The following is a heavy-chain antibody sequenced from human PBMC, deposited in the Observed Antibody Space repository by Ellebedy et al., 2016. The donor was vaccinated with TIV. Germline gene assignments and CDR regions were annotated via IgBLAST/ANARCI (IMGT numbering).Heavy chain of an antibody. CDR1: GYIFTAYY. D-gene: IGHD6-13*01. CDR2: INSDSGGT. Sequence: ASVKVSCKTSGYIFTAYYIHWVRQAPGQGLEWMGWINSDSGGTNLAQKFQGRVTMTRDTSINTAYMQLIRLESDDTAVYYCARVRRGSSGMDVWGQGTAVTVSS. V-gene: IGHV1-2*02. J-gene: IGHJ6*02. CDR3: ARVRRGSSGMDV.